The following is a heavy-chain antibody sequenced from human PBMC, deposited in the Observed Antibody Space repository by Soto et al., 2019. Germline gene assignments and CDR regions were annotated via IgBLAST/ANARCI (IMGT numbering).Heavy chain of an antibody. J-gene: IGHJ4*02. CDR2: ISGSGGRT. D-gene: IGHD2-2*01. CDR3: ARSLVDY. CDR1: GFTFRSYA. V-gene: IGHV3-23*01. Sequence: GGSLRLSCAASGFTFRSYAMSWVRQAPGKGLEGVSAISGSGGRTDYADSVKGRFTISRDNSKNTLYRQRNSLRAEDTAVYYCARSLVDYWGQGTLVTVSS.